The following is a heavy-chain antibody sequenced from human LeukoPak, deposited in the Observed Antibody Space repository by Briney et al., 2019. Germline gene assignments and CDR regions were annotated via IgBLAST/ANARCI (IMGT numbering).Heavy chain of an antibody. J-gene: IGHJ4*02. CDR1: GFPFSSYT. CDR2: ISSSSTYI. V-gene: IGHV3-21*04. D-gene: IGHD6-13*01. CDR3: AKETRYSISWRPFDY. Sequence: GGSLRLSCAASGFPFSSYTMNWVRQAPGKGLEWVSSISSSSTYIYYADSVKGRFTISRDNSKNSLYLQVHSLRTEDTALYYCAKETRYSISWRPFDYWGQGTLVTVSS.